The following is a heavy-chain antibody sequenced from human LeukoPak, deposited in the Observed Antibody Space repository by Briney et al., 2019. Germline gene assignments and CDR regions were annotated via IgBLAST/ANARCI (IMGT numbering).Heavy chain of an antibody. V-gene: IGHV3-7*01. D-gene: IGHD1-26*01. CDR1: GFTFSNFW. CDR3: ARDSGSCRGCAFDI. CDR2: TNQDGSEK. J-gene: IGHJ3*02. Sequence: GGSLRLSCAASGFTFSNFWMSWVRQAPGKGLEWVANTNQDGSEKYYVDSVKGRVTISRDNAMNFLYLQLNSLRADDTAVYYCARDSGSCRGCAFDIWGQGTMVTVSS.